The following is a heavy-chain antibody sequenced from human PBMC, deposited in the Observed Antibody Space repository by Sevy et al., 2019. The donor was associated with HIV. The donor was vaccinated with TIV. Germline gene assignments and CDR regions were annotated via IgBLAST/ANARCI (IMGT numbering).Heavy chain of an antibody. CDR3: AKGSHYYDSSGPGDY. Sequence: GGSLRLSCAASGFTFDDYTMHWVRQAPGKGLEWDSLISWDGGSTYYADSVKGRFTISRDNSKNSLYLQMNSLRTEDTALYYCAKGSHYYDSSGPGDYWGQGTLVTVSS. J-gene: IGHJ4*02. D-gene: IGHD3-22*01. V-gene: IGHV3-43*01. CDR1: GFTFDDYT. CDR2: ISWDGGST.